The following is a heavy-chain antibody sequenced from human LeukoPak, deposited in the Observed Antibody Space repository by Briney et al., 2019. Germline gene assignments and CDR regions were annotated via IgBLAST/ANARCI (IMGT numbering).Heavy chain of an antibody. Sequence: PGGSLRLSCAASGFRFDDHGMSWVRQAPGKGLEWVSGINWNGGSTGYGDSVKGRFTISRDNAKNSLYLQVNSLRAEDTALYYCAGGDRKGWYFDYGGQGILSPSPQ. V-gene: IGHV3-20*04. CDR1: GFRFDDHG. CDR2: INWNGGST. J-gene: IGHJ4*02. D-gene: IGHD6-19*01. CDR3: AGGDRKGWYFDY.